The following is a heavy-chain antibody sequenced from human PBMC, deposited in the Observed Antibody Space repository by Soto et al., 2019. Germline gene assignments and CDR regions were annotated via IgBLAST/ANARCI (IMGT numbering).Heavy chain of an antibody. CDR3: ARDQPSGGYVTY. CDR2: ISSSSSYI. Sequence: EVQLVESGGGLVKPGGSLRLSCAASGFTFSSYSMNWVRQAPGKGLEWVSSISSSSSYIYYADSVKGRFTISRDNAKNSLYLQMNSLRAEDTAVYYCARDQPSGGYVTYWGQGTLVTVSS. V-gene: IGHV3-21*01. D-gene: IGHD5-12*01. CDR1: GFTFSSYS. J-gene: IGHJ4*02.